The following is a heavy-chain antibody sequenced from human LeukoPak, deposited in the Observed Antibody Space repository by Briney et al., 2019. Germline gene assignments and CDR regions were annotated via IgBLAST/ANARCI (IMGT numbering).Heavy chain of an antibody. J-gene: IGHJ4*02. V-gene: IGHV4-59*05. CDR3: ASTSFDYDFWSGYPLGDY. D-gene: IGHD3-3*01. CDR1: GGSISSYY. Sequence: SETLSLTCTVSGGSISSYYWSWIRQPPGKGLEWIGSIYYSGSTYYNPSLKSRVTIFVDTSKNQFSLKLSSVTAADTAVYYCASTSFDYDFWSGYPLGDYWGQGTLVTVSS. CDR2: IYYSGST.